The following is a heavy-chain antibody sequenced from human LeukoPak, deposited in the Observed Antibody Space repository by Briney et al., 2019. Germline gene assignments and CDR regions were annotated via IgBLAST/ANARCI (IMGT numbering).Heavy chain of an antibody. CDR3: ARGLRGYYDTGGYTWDAFDI. CDR2: IRPYNGNT. CDR1: GYTFTSYG. J-gene: IGHJ3*02. D-gene: IGHD3-22*01. Sequence: ASVKVSCKASGYTFTSYGITWVRQAPGQGLEWRGWIRPYNGNTNYAQKFQGRVTMTTDTSTRTAYMELRSLRSDDTAVYYCARGLRGYYDTGGYTWDAFDIWGQGTMVTVSS. V-gene: IGHV1-18*01.